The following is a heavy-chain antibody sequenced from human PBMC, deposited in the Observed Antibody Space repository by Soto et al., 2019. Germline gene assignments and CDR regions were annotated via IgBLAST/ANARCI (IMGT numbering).Heavy chain of an antibody. J-gene: IGHJ4*02. CDR3: AREIRYYDCWSGYDY. D-gene: IGHD3-3*01. CDR2: INPNSGGT. Sequence: ASVKVSCKASGYTFTGYYMHWVRQAPGQGLEWMGWINPNSGGTNYAQKFQGWVTMTRDTSTSTAYMELSSLRSDDTAVYYCAREIRYYDCWSGYDYWGQGTLVTVSS. CDR1: GYTFTGYY. V-gene: IGHV1-2*04.